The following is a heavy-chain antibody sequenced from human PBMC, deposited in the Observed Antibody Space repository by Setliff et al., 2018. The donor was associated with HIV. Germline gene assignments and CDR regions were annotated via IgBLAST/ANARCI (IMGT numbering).Heavy chain of an antibody. J-gene: IGHJ4*02. Sequence: VASVKVSCKASGGTFSSYAISWVRQAPGQGLEWMGGIIPILGIANYAQKFQGRVTITADKSTSTAYMELSSLRSEDTAVYYCARAYYYDSSGYYIPHYFDYWGQGTLVTVSS. CDR3: ARAYYYDSSGYYIPHYFDY. V-gene: IGHV1-69*10. D-gene: IGHD3-22*01. CDR2: IIPILGIA. CDR1: GGTFSSYA.